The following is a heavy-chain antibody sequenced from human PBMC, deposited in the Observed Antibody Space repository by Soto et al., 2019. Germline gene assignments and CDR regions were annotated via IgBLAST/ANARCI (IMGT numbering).Heavy chain of an antibody. CDR3: ARRGSGRSFDH. J-gene: IGHJ4*02. D-gene: IGHD3-10*01. V-gene: IGHV4-59*08. CDR2: IYYSGST. Sequence: QVQLQESGPGLVKPSETLSLTCIVSGDSINNYYWSWIRQPPGKGLEWIGCIYYSGSTKHNPSLKSRVTILVDTSKNQFSLKLSSVTAADTAVYYCARRGSGRSFDHWGQGTLVTVSS. CDR1: GDSINNYY.